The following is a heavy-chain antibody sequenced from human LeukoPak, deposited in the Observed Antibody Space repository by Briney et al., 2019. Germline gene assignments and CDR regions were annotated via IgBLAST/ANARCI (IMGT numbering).Heavy chain of an antibody. CDR1: GFTFSSYG. CDR3: ARDVSSSWPFHYFDY. D-gene: IGHD6-13*01. Sequence: PGGSLRLSCAASGFTFSSYGMHWVRQAPGKGLEWVAVIWYDGSNKYYADSVKGRFTISRDNSKNTLYLQMNSLRAEDTAVYYCARDVSSSWPFHYFDYWGQGTLVTVSS. V-gene: IGHV3-33*01. CDR2: IWYDGSNK. J-gene: IGHJ4*02.